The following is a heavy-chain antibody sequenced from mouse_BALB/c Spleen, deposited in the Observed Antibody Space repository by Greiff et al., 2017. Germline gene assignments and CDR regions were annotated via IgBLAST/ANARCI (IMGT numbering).Heavy chain of an antibody. V-gene: IGHV5-17*02. CDR1: GFTFSSFG. Sequence: DVMLVESGGGLVQPGGSRKLSCAASGFTFSSFGMHWVRQAPEKGLEWVAYISSGSSTIYYADTVKGRFTISRDNPKNTLFLQMTSLRSEDTAMYYCASTGKVYYYAMDYWGQGTSVTVSS. D-gene: IGHD4-1*02. CDR3: ASTGKVYYYAMDY. J-gene: IGHJ4*01. CDR2: ISSGSSTI.